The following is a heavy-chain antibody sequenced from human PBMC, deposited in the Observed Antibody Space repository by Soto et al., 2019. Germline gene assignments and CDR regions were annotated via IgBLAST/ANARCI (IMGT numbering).Heavy chain of an antibody. D-gene: IGHD5-12*01. Sequence: QVQLVLYGAEVKKPGASVKVSCKTSGYTFTAYSINWVRQAPGQGLEWMGWISTYSGNTHSAQKVQGRVTMTTDTSTGTAYMELRSLRSDDTAVYYCARDNGYDDFWGQGTLVTVSS. CDR1: GYTFTAYS. V-gene: IGHV1-18*01. CDR3: ARDNGYDDF. CDR2: ISTYSGNT. J-gene: IGHJ4*02.